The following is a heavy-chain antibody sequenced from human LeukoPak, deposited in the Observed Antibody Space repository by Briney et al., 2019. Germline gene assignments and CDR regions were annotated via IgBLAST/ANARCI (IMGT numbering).Heavy chain of an antibody. CDR1: GGSISSGGYY. CDR2: IYYSGST. V-gene: IGHV4-31*03. CDR3: ARVMATIDPPSTNSDFDY. D-gene: IGHD5-24*01. Sequence: PSETLSLTCTVSGGSISSGGYYWSWIRQHPGKGLECIGYIYYSGSTYYNPSLKSRVTISVDTSKNQFSLKLSSVTAADTAVYYCARVMATIDPPSTNSDFDYWGQGTLVTVSS. J-gene: IGHJ4*02.